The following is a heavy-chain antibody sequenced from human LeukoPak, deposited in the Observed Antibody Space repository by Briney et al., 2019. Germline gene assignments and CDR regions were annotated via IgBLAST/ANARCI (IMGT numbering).Heavy chain of an antibody. CDR2: IYYSGST. V-gene: IGHV4-39*01. CDR1: GGSISSSGYY. J-gene: IGHJ5*02. D-gene: IGHD1-26*01. CDR3: ARHEYSGSYYGLSWFDP. Sequence: SETLSLTCTVSGGSISSSGYYWGWIRQPPGKGLAWIASIYYSGSTYYNPSLKSRVTISVDTSKNQLSLKLSSLTAADTAVYYCARHEYSGSYYGLSWFDPWGQGTLVTVSS.